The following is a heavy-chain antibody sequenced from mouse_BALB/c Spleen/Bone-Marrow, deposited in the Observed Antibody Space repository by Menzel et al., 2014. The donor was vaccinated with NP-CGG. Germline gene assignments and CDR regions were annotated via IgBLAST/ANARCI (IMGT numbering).Heavy chain of an antibody. V-gene: IGHV1S22*01. CDR1: GYTFTSYW. Sequence: GSELVRPGASVKLSCKASGYTFTSYWMHWGRQRPGQGLEWIGNIYPGSGSNNYDEKFKSKATLTVDTSSSTAYMQLSSLTSEDSAVYYCTRGDLRYAMDYWGQGTSVTVSS. J-gene: IGHJ4*01. CDR2: IYPGSGSN. CDR3: TRGDLRYAMDY. D-gene: IGHD6-1*01.